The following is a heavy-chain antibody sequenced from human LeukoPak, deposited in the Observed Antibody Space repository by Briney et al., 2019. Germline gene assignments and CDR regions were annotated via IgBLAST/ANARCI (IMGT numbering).Heavy chain of an antibody. J-gene: IGHJ6*03. CDR1: GDTLTELS. V-gene: IGHV1-2*02. D-gene: IGHD6-19*01. CDR2: INPNSGGT. Sequence: ASVKVSCKLSGDTLTELSMHWVRQSPGKGLEWMGWINPNSGGTNYAQKFQGRVTMTRDTSISTAYMELSRLRSDDTAVYYCARRRSSYYMDVWGKGTTVTVSS. CDR3: ARRRSSYYMDV.